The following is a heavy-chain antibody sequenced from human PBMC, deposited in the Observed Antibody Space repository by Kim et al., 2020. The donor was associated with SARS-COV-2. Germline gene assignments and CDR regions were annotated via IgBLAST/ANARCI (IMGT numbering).Heavy chain of an antibody. Sequence: PPLKGRVTISVDTSKNQFSLKLSSVTAADTAVYYCARHARISSRNWYFDLWGRGTLVTVSS. J-gene: IGHJ2*01. CDR3: ARHARISSRNWYFDL. D-gene: IGHD6-6*01. V-gene: IGHV4-59*08.